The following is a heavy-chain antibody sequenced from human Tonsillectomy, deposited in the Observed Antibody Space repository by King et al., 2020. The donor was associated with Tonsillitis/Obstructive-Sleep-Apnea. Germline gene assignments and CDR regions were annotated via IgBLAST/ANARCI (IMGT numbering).Heavy chain of an antibody. J-gene: IGHJ3*02. CDR1: GFSLSTSGVG. D-gene: IGHD3-16*01. CDR3: APTTTGDAFDI. CDR2: IYWDVVK. Sequence: ITLKESGPTLVKPTQTLTLTCTFSGFSLSTSGVGVGWILHPPGKALEWLALIYWDVVKRYTPSLKSRLTITKDTSKNQVVLTMTNMDPVDTATYYCAPTTTGDAFDIWGQGTMVTVSS. V-gene: IGHV2-5*02.